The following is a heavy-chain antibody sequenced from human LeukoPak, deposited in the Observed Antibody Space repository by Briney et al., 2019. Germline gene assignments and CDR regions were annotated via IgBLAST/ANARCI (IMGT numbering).Heavy chain of an antibody. CDR2: ISSSGDTI. J-gene: IGHJ4*02. CDR1: GFTFSDYY. CDR3: ARFTIAVAGTGSLDY. Sequence: GGSLRLSCAASGFTFSDYYMSWIRQAPGKGLEWISYISSSGDTIFYADSVKGRFTISRDNAKNSLYLQMNSLRAEDTAVYYCARFTIAVAGTGSLDYWGQGTLVTVSS. V-gene: IGHV3-11*04. D-gene: IGHD6-19*01.